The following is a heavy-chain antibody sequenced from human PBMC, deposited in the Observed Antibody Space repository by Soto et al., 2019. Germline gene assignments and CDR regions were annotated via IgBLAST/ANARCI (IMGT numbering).Heavy chain of an antibody. CDR1: GFTFSNAW. CDR2: IKSKTDGGTT. D-gene: IGHD3-3*01. Sequence: PGGSLRLSCAASGFTFSNAWMSWVRQAPGKGLEWVGRIKSKTDGGTTDYAAPVKGRFTISRDDSKNTLYLQMNSLKTEVTAVYYCIIGSFRFFEWLGGGDYYYHLDVWGKTTKVTDSS. J-gene: IGHJ6*03. V-gene: IGHV3-15*01. CDR3: IIGSFRFFEWLGGGDYYYHLDV.